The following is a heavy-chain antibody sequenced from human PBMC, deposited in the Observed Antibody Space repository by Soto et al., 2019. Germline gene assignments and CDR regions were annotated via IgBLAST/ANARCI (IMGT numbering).Heavy chain of an antibody. CDR1: VFTFSRYA. J-gene: IGHJ6*02. CDR3: AKNDRDYDFWSGYGV. Sequence: YLRLSCAAPVFTFSRYAISSFRQAPWNVVERLSSISCSGGSTYCADSVKGRFTISRDNSKNTLYLQMNSLRDEDTAVYYCAKNDRDYDFWSGYGVWGQGITVTVSS. D-gene: IGHD3-3*01. CDR2: ISCSGGST. V-gene: IGHV3-23*01.